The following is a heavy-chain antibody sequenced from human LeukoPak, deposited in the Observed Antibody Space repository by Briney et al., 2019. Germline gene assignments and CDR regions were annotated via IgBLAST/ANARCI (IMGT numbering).Heavy chain of an antibody. CDR1: GFTFSSYS. CDR3: ARGYCSGGSCGGGHYMDV. CDR2: ISSSSSYI. D-gene: IGHD2-15*01. J-gene: IGHJ6*03. V-gene: IGHV3-21*01. Sequence: GGSLRLSCAASGFTFSSYSMNWVRQAPGKGLEWVSSISSSSSYIYYADSVKGRFTISRDNAKNSLYLQMNSLRAEDTAVYYCARGYCSGGSCGGGHYMDVWGKGTTVTISS.